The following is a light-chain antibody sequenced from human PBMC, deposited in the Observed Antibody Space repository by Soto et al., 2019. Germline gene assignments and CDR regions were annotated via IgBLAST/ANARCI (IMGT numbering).Light chain of an antibody. V-gene: IGKV1-5*03. CDR3: QQYSTYPLT. CDR1: QSSSNS. Sequence: DIQMTQTPSTRSASVGYRVTMTCRASQSSSNSLAWYQQKPGKAPKLLIYRASALQSGVPSRFSGSGSGTEFTLTIDSLQPDDFATFYCQQYSTYPLTFGGGTRVDIK. CDR2: RAS. J-gene: IGKJ4*01.